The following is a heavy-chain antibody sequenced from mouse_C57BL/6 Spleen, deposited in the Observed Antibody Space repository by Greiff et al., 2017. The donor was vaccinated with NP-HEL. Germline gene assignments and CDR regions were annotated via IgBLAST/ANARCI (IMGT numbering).Heavy chain of an antibody. CDR3: AKNVGDDEGFAY. CDR2: IWRGGST. D-gene: IGHD2-12*01. CDR1: GFSLTSYG. Sequence: VQLQQSGPGLVQPSQSLSITCTVSGFSLTSYGVHWVRQSPGKGLEWLGVIWRGGSTDYNAAFMSRLSITKGNSKSQVFLKMNSLQADDTAIYYCAKNVGDDEGFAYWGQGTLVTVSA. V-gene: IGHV2-5*01. J-gene: IGHJ3*01.